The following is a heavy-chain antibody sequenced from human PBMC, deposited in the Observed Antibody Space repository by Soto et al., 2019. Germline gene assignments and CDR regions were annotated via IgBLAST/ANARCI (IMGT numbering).Heavy chain of an antibody. CDR3: ARGPYDSSGYPLYYFDY. CDR1: GGSISSGGYS. Sequence: SETLSLTCAVSGGSISSGGYSWSWIRQPPGKGLEWIGYIYHSGSTYYNPSLKSRVTISVDRSKNQFSLKLSSVTAADTAVYYCARGPYDSSGYPLYYFDYWGQGTLVTVSS. CDR2: IYHSGST. V-gene: IGHV4-30-2*01. D-gene: IGHD3-22*01. J-gene: IGHJ4*02.